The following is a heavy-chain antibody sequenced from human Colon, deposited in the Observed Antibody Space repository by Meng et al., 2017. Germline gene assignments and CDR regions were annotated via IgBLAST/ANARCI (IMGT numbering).Heavy chain of an antibody. CDR2: INPDSGAT. CDR3: ARDSGVGEATDDGDLGGWFDP. J-gene: IGHJ5*02. D-gene: IGHD3-10*01. CDR1: GYRFTGYY. V-gene: IGHV1-2*04. Sequence: QVQLVQSGAEVKKPGASVKVSCKASGYRFTGYYIHWVRQAPGQGLEWMGWINPDSGATKYAQKFQGWVTMTRDTAISTAYMELTRLRSNDTAMYFCARDSGVGEATDDGDLGGWFDPWGQGTLVTVSS.